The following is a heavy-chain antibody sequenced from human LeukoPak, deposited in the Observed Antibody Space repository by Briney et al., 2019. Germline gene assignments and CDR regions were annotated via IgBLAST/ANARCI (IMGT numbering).Heavy chain of an antibody. CDR2: IKSKTDGGTT. V-gene: IGHV3-15*01. D-gene: IGHD2-2*01. Sequence: GGSLRLSCAASGFTFSNAWMSWVRQAPGKGLEWVGRIKSKTDGGTTDYAAPVKGRFTISRDDSKNTPYLQMNSLKTEDTAVYYCTTPPGGYCSSTSCPRAFDIWGQGTTVTVSS. CDR1: GFTFSNAW. J-gene: IGHJ3*02. CDR3: TTPPGGYCSSTSCPRAFDI.